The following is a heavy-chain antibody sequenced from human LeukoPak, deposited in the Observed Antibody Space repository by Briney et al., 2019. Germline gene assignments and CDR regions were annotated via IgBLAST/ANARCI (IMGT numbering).Heavy chain of an antibody. Sequence: SETLSLTCAVYGGSFSGYYWSWIRQPPGKGLEWIGEINHSGSTNYNPSLKSRVTISVDTSKNQFSLKLSSVTAADTAVYYCARDKGYCSSTSCHNWFDPWGQGTLVTVSS. D-gene: IGHD2-2*01. CDR2: INHSGST. V-gene: IGHV4-34*01. J-gene: IGHJ5*02. CDR3: ARDKGYCSSTSCHNWFDP. CDR1: GGSFSGYY.